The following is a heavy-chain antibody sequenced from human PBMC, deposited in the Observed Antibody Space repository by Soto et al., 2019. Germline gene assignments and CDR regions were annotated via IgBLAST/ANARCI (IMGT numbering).Heavy chain of an antibody. CDR2: IYHSGST. V-gene: IGHV4-30-2*01. Sequence: SETLSLTCAVSGGSISSGGFSCNWIRQPPGKGLEWIGYIYHSGSTYFNPSLKSRVTMSVDRSTNQFSLKLSSVTAADTAVYYCASRVSDYFDYWGQGTPXTVSS. J-gene: IGHJ4*02. CDR1: GGSISSGGFS. CDR3: ASRVSDYFDY. D-gene: IGHD6-19*01.